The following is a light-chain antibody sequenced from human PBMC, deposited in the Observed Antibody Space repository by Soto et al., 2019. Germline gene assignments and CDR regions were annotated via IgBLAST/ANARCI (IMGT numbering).Light chain of an antibody. CDR2: KDS. CDR1: ALPKQY. Sequence: SYELTQPHSVSVSQGQTARITCSGDALPKQYVYWYQQKPGQAPVVLMYKDSERPTGISERFSGSSSGTTVTLTISGVQAEDEADYYCQSADSSGVYVVYGGGTKLTVL. J-gene: IGLJ2*01. CDR3: QSADSSGVYVV. V-gene: IGLV3-25*03.